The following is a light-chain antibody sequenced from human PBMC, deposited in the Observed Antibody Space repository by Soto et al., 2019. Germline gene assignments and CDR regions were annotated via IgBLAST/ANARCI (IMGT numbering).Light chain of an antibody. CDR3: QQYNSYLYT. CDR2: DAS. J-gene: IGKJ2*01. Sequence: DIQMTQSPSTLSASVGDRVTITCRASQSIRSWLAWYQQKPGKAPKVLIYDASNLESGVPSRFSGSGSGTEFTLTISSLQPDDFATYYCQQYNSYLYTFGQGTKLEVK. V-gene: IGKV1-5*01. CDR1: QSIRSW.